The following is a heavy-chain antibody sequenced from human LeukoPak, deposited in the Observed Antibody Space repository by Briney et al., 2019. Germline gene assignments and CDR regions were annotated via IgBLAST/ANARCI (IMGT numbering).Heavy chain of an antibody. CDR1: GFIFSPYW. CDR2: INPDGSGT. J-gene: IGHJ4*02. D-gene: IGHD4-17*01. V-gene: IGHV3-7*01. Sequence: GGSLTLSCAASGFIFSPYWMSWVRQGPGKGLDWVASINPDGSGTSYVDSVKRRFTISRDNAQNSLYLQMNSLSAEDTAVYYCARLFGGVTTFDYWGQGTLVTVSS. CDR3: ARLFGGVTTFDY.